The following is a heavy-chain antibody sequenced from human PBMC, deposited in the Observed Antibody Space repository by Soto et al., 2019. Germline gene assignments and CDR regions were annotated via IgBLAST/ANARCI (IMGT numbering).Heavy chain of an antibody. V-gene: IGHV1-69*06. D-gene: IGHD2-15*01. Sequence: QVQLMQSGAEVKKPGSSVKVSCKASGGTISTNVISWVRQAPGQGLEWMGEIMPIFAAPNNAQKFQGRLTITADTSTTTVYMELSSMASEDTAVYFCATGARDCRGGSCCPDDWGQGTLVIVSS. J-gene: IGHJ4*02. CDR2: IMPIFAAP. CDR1: GGTISTNV. CDR3: ATGARDCRGGSCCPDD.